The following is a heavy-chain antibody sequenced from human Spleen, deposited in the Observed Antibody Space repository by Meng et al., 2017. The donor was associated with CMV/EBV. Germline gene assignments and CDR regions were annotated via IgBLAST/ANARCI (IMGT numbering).Heavy chain of an antibody. J-gene: IGHJ4*02. V-gene: IGHV1-69*11. CDR3: ATDGPGGGSYCLY. Sequence: SVKVSCKASGGTFSTYAINWVRQAPGQGLEWMGTIIPMGETAIYTQKFRGRVTITADESTTTAHMVISGLTSEDTAVYYCATDGPGGGSYCLYWGQGTLVTVSS. CDR2: IIPMGETA. CDR1: GGTFSTYA. D-gene: IGHD3-10*01.